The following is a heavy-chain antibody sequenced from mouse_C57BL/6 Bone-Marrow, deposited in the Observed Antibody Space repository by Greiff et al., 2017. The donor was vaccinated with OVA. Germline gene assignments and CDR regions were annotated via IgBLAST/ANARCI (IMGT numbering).Heavy chain of an antibody. D-gene: IGHD1-1*01. V-gene: IGHV1-19*01. CDR1: GYTFTDYY. J-gene: IGHJ3*01. Sequence: VQLQQSGPVLVKPGASVKMSCKASGYTFTDYYMNWVKQSHGKSLEWIGVINPYNGGTSYNQKFKGKATLTVYKSSSTAYMELNSLTSEDSAVYYCARRNYGSSLAYWGQGTLVTVSA. CDR2: INPYNGGT. CDR3: ARRNYGSSLAY.